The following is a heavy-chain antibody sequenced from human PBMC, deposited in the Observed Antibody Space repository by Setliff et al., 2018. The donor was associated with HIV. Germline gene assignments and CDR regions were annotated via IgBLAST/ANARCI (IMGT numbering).Heavy chain of an antibody. CDR3: ARTSGDAYNYEGAFDV. CDR2: CNPKRGDS. D-gene: IGHD5-12*01. CDR1: GYRFIDYY. V-gene: IGHV1-2*02. J-gene: IGHJ3*01. Sequence: ASVKVSCKASGYRFIDYYMHWLRQAPGQGLEWVGGCNPKRGDSFYAQKFQGRVIISMDTSTSTTYMDLPRLTTDDTAIYFCARTSGDAYNYEGAFDVWGQGTLVTVSS.